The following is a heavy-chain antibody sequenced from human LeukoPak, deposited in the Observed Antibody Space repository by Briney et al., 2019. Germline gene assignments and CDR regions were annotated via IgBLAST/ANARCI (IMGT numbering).Heavy chain of an antibody. CDR2: IYHNGNT. J-gene: IGHJ4*02. CDR3: ARCDYYGSGSYSR. V-gene: IGHV4-38-2*02. D-gene: IGHD3-10*01. Sequence: SETLSLTCTVSTYSISSGYYWGWIRQPPGKGLEWIGNIYHNGNTYYNPSLKSRVTISVDTSKNQFSLKLSSVTAADTAVYYCARCDYYGSGSYSRWGQGTLVTVSS. CDR1: TYSISSGYY.